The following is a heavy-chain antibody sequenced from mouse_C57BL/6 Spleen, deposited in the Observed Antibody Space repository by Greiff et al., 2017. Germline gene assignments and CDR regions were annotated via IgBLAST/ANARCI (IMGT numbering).Heavy chain of an antibody. Sequence: VQLQQSGPELVKPGASVKISCKASGYSFTGYYMNWVKQSPEKSLEWIGEINPSTGGTTYNQKFKAKATLTVNKSSSTAYMQLKSLTSEDSAVYYGAYYYGSSPWFAYWGQGTLVTVSA. J-gene: IGHJ3*01. CDR2: INPSTGGT. V-gene: IGHV1-42*01. CDR3: AYYYGSSPWFAY. D-gene: IGHD1-1*01. CDR1: GYSFTGYY.